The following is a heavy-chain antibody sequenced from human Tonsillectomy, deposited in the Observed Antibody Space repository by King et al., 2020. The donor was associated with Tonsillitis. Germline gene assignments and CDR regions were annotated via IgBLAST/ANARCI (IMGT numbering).Heavy chain of an antibody. Sequence: QLQESGPGLVKPSETLSLTCTVSDGSISTYYWSWIRQPAGKGLEWIWRIYTSGSTNYNPSLKSRVTMSVDTSKNQFSLKLSSVTAADTAVYYCSRDPRGSGSYFSAFDIWGQGTMVTVSS. V-gene: IGHV4-4*07. D-gene: IGHD1-26*01. J-gene: IGHJ3*02. CDR1: DGSISTYY. CDR3: SRDPRGSGSYFSAFDI. CDR2: IYTSGST.